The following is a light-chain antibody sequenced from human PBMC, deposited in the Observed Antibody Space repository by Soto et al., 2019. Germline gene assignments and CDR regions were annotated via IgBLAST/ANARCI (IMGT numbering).Light chain of an antibody. CDR2: DVT. CDR3: SSNTYASTRLYV. V-gene: IGLV2-14*01. J-gene: IGLJ1*01. CDR1: SSDVGGYNY. Sequence: QSALTQPASVSGSPGQSITISCTGTSSDVGGYNYVSWYQQHPGIAPKLLIYDVTNRPSGVSPRFSGSKSGNTASLTISGLELEDEDDDHYSSNTYASTRLYVFGTGTKLTVL.